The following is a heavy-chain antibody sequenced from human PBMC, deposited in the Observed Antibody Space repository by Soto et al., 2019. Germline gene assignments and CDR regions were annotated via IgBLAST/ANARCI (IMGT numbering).Heavy chain of an antibody. CDR2: INAGNGNT. CDR3: ASESYGGEFDY. Sequence: QVQLVQSGAEEKKPGASVKVSCKASGYTFTSYAMHWVRQAPGQRLEWMGWINAGNGNTIYSQKFQGRVTITMDTSASTADMELSSLRSEDTAVYYCASESYGGEFDYWCQGTLVTVSS. J-gene: IGHJ4*02. CDR1: GYTFTSYA. D-gene: IGHD4-17*01. V-gene: IGHV1-3*05.